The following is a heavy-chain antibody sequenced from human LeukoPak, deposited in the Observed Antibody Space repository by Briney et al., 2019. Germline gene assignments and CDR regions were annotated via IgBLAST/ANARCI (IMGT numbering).Heavy chain of an antibody. CDR1: GFTFSSYA. V-gene: IGHV3-23*01. D-gene: IGHD4-17*01. Sequence: LGGSLRLSCAASGFTFSSYAMSWVRQAPGKGLEWVSTISGSGGSIYYADSVKGRFTISRDNSKNTLYLQMNSLRAEDTAVYYCAKSILMTTVTAYYFDYWGQGTLVTVSS. CDR3: AKSILMTTVTAYYFDY. CDR2: ISGSGGSI. J-gene: IGHJ4*02.